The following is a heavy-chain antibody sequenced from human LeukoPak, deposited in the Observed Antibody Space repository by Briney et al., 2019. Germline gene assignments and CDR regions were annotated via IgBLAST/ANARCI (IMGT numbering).Heavy chain of an antibody. CDR3: AKKYRSVQFFYMDV. CDR1: GFTFSRYS. CDR2: ISTSSIYI. D-gene: IGHD2-2*01. V-gene: IGHV3-21*04. J-gene: IGHJ6*03. Sequence: GGSLRLSCAASGFTFSRYSMNWVRQAPGKGLEWVSSISTSSIYIYYADSVKGRFTISRDNSKNTLYLQMNSLRAEDTAIYYCAKKYRSVQFFYMDVWGKGTTVTISS.